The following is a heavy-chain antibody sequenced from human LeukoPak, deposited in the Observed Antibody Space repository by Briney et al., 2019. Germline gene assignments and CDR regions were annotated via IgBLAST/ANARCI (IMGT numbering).Heavy chain of an antibody. Sequence: PGGSLRLSCAASGFTFSSYGMHWVRQAPGKGLEWVAFIRYDGSNKYYADSVKGRFTISRDNSKNTLYLQMNSLRAEDTAVYYCARARPGIAAAGTGYYFDYWGQGTLVTVSS. V-gene: IGHV3-30*02. CDR3: ARARPGIAAAGTGYYFDY. J-gene: IGHJ4*02. CDR1: GFTFSSYG. D-gene: IGHD6-13*01. CDR2: IRYDGSNK.